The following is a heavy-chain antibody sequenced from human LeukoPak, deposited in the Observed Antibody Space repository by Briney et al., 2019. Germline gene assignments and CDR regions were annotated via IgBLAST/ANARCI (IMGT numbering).Heavy chain of an antibody. CDR2: IYYSGST. Sequence: SETLSLTCTVSGGSISRYYWSWIRQPPGKGLEWIGYIYYSGSTNYNPSLKSRVTISVDTSKNQFSLKLSSVTAADTAVYYCARGVSGSYPDDFDYWGQGTLVTVSS. V-gene: IGHV4-59*01. J-gene: IGHJ4*02. D-gene: IGHD3-10*01. CDR3: ARGVSGSYPDDFDY. CDR1: GGSISRYY.